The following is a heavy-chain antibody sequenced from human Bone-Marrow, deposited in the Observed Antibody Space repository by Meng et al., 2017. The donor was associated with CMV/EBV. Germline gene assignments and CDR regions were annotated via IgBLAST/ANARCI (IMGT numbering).Heavy chain of an antibody. CDR2: INPNSGGT. D-gene: IGHD1-7*01. V-gene: IGHV1-2*02. J-gene: IGHJ3*02. CDR3: ARADNWNYVSNDAMDI. Sequence: ASVKVSCKASGYTFTGYYVHWVRQAPGQGLEWMGWINPNSGGTNYAQKFQGRVTMTRDTSISTAYVELSRLRSDATAVYYCARADNWNYVSNDAMDIWGQGTTVTVSS. CDR1: GYTFTGYY.